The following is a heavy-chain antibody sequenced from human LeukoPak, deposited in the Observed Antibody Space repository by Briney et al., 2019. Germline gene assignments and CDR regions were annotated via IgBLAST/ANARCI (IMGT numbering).Heavy chain of an antibody. J-gene: IGHJ4*02. CDR2: IIPIFGTA. D-gene: IGHD6-13*01. CDR1: GYTFTSYG. CDR3: ARAPIPGIAAAVDY. V-gene: IGHV1-69*05. Sequence: SVKVSCXASGYTFTSYGISWVRQAPGQGLEWMGRIIPIFGTANYAQKFQGRVTITTDESTSTAYMELSSLRSEDTAVYYCARAPIPGIAAAVDYWGQGTLVTVSS.